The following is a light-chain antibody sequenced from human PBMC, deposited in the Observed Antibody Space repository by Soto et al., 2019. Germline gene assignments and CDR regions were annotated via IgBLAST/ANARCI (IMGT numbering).Light chain of an antibody. CDR2: AAS. J-gene: IGKJ5*01. CDR1: QTISSW. V-gene: IGKV1-39*01. CDR3: QQSYSTLIT. Sequence: DIQMTQSPSTLSGSVGDRVTITCLASQTISSWLAWYQQKPGKAPKLLIYAASSLQSGVPSRFSGSGSGTDFTLTISSLQPEDFATYYCQQSYSTLITFGQGTRLEI.